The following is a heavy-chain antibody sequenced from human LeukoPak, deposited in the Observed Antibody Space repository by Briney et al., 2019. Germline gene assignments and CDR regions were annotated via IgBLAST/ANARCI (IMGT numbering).Heavy chain of an antibody. D-gene: IGHD2-21*02. J-gene: IGHJ4*02. Sequence: GGSLRLSCAASGLTFSSYSMNWVRQAPGKGLEWVSSISSSSSYIYYADSVKGRFTISRDNAKNSLYLQMNSLRAEDTAVYYCARDRGRYCGGDCYSFDFDYWGQGTLVTVSS. CDR3: ARDRGRYCGGDCYSFDFDY. CDR1: GLTFSSYS. V-gene: IGHV3-21*01. CDR2: ISSSSSYI.